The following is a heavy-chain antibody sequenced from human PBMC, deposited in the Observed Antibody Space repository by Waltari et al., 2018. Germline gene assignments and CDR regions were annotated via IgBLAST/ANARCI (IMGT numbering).Heavy chain of an antibody. J-gene: IGHJ4*02. Sequence: EVQLLESGGGLVQPGGSLRLSCAASGFTFSSYAMSWVRQAPGEGLEWVSAISGSGGSTDYADSGEGRFTISRDNSKNTLYLQMNRLRAEDTAVYYCAKGRAGWYELDYWGQGTLVTVSS. V-gene: IGHV3-23*01. CDR3: AKGRAGWYELDY. CDR1: GFTFSSYA. CDR2: ISGSGGST. D-gene: IGHD6-19*01.